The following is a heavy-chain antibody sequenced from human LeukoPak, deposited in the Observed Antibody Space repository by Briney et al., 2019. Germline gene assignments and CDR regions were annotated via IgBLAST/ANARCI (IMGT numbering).Heavy chain of an antibody. D-gene: IGHD3-10*01. J-gene: IGHJ5*02. CDR2: IYYSGST. Sequence: KPSETLSLTCTVSGGSVSGGSYYWSWIRQPPGKGLEWIGYIYYSGSTNYNSSLKSRVTISVDTSKNQFSLKLSSVTAADTAVYYCARTHYGSGSHSWFDPWGQGTLVTVSS. CDR3: ARTHYGSGSHSWFDP. V-gene: IGHV4-61*01. CDR1: GGSVSGGSYY.